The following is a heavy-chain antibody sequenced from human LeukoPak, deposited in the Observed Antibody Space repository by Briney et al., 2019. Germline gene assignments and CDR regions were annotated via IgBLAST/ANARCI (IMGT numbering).Heavy chain of an antibody. CDR1: GFTFGMYW. J-gene: IGHJ4*02. D-gene: IGHD4/OR15-4a*01. CDR2: INSDGSNT. V-gene: IGHV3-74*01. Sequence: GGSLRLSCAASGFTFGMYWMHWVRQAPGKGPVWVSRINSDGSNTGYADSVRGRFTISRDNAKNTVNLQMNSLRAEDTAVYYCARSQDYGWHHFDYWGQGTLVTVSS. CDR3: ARSQDYGWHHFDY.